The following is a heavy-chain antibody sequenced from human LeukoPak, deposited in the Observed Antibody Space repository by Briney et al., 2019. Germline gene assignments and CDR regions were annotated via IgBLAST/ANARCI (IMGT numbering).Heavy chain of an antibody. V-gene: IGHV3-7*03. CDR2: IKQDGSEE. J-gene: IGHJ4*02. CDR1: GFTFSNYW. CDR3: AKWKYSNSGIDDY. D-gene: IGHD6-6*01. Sequence: GGSLRLSCAASGFTFSNYWMSWVRQAPGKGLEWVAKIKQDGSEEYYVDSVKGRFTISRDNAKNSLFLQMNSLRVEDTAIYYCAKWKYSNSGIDDYWGQGTLVTVSS.